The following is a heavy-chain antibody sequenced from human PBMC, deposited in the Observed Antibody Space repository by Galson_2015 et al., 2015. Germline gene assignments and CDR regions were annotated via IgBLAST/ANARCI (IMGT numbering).Heavy chain of an antibody. Sequence: SLRLSCAASGFTFGDYAMSWVRQAPGKGLEWVGFIRSKAYGGTTEYAASVKGRFTISRDDSKSIAYLQMNSLKTEDTAVYYCTREKRGYSYGYPYYYYGMDVWGQGTTVTVSS. V-gene: IGHV3-49*04. CDR3: TREKRGYSYGYPYYYYGMDV. J-gene: IGHJ6*02. CDR1: GFTFGDYA. D-gene: IGHD5-18*01. CDR2: IRSKAYGGTT.